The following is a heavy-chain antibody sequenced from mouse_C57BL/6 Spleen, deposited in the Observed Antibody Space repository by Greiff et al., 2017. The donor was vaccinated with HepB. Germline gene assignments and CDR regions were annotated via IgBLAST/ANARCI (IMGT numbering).Heavy chain of an antibody. D-gene: IGHD1-1*01. CDR1: GFTFSSYA. V-gene: IGHV5-4*01. CDR2: ISDGGSYT. J-gene: IGHJ4*01. Sequence: EVQLVESGGGLVKPGGSLKLSCAASGFTFSSYAMSWVRQTPEKRLEWVATISDGGSYTYYPDNVKGRFTISRDNAKNNLYLQMSHLKSEDTAMYYCARESDYGSSFYAMDYWGQGTSVTVSS. CDR3: ARESDYGSSFYAMDY.